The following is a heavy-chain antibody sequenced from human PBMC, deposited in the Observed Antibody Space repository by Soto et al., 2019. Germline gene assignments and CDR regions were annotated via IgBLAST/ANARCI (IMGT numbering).Heavy chain of an antibody. V-gene: IGHV4-61*03. CDR3: VLVLDSSWYADL. D-gene: IGHD3-22*01. CDR1: GGSVSNASFY. J-gene: IGHJ2*01. CDR2: IFYTGVT. Sequence: QVQLQESGPGLVKPSETLSLTCSVSGGSVSNASFYWTWIRQAPGPGLEYIGYIFYTGVTNYNPSLSSQVTISLDTSKNHFSLKLNSMTAADTAVYYGVLVLDSSWYADLWGRGTLVPVSS.